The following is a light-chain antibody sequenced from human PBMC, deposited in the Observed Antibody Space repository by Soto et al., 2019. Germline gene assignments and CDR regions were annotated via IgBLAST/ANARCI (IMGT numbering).Light chain of an antibody. CDR3: AAWDDSLV. J-gene: IGLJ2*01. CDR1: SSNIGSNT. Sequence: QSVLTQPPSASGTPGQRVTISCSGSSSNIGSNTVNWYQQLPGTAPKLLIYSNNQRPSGVPDRFSGSKSGTSASLAISGLQSEDEAAYYCAAWDDSLVFGGGTKLTVL. V-gene: IGLV1-44*01. CDR2: SNN.